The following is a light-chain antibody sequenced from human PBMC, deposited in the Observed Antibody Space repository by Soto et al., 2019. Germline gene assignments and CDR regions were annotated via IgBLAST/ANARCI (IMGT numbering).Light chain of an antibody. CDR2: RNN. CDR3: ETWDESLNGFYV. Sequence: QSVLTQPPSASGTPGQGVTISCSGSTSNIGSNYVYWYQQLPGTAPKLLIYRNNQRPSGVPDRFSGSKSCTSASLAISGLRSDDEADYFCETWDESLNGFYVFGTGTKVTVL. V-gene: IGLV1-47*01. J-gene: IGLJ1*01. CDR1: TSNIGSNY.